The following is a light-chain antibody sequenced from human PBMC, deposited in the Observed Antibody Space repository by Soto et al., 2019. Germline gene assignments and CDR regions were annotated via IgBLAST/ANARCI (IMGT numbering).Light chain of an antibody. Sequence: QSALTQPASVSGSPGQSITISCTGTSSDLAIYNYVSWYQQQPGKAPKLIIYQVTNRPSGVSNRFSGSRSGNTASLTISGLQAEDEADYYCSSYTDSSNYVFGTGTKV. V-gene: IGLV2-14*01. CDR3: SSYTDSSNYV. CDR2: QVT. CDR1: SSDLAIYNY. J-gene: IGLJ1*01.